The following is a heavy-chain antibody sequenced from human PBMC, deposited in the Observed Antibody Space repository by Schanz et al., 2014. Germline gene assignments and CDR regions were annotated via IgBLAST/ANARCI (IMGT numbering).Heavy chain of an antibody. Sequence: QVQLVQSGAEVKKPGASVRVSCKASGYSFTTYDVNWVRQATGQGLEWMGWMNPTTGNRGYAQNFQGRVTMTRDTSLKTAYMEMTDLKFEDAGLYYCALHYGDRPLWGEGTLIAVSS. CDR1: GYSFTTYD. CDR3: ALHYGDRPL. D-gene: IGHD4-17*01. V-gene: IGHV1-8*01. CDR2: MNPTTGNR. J-gene: IGHJ4*02.